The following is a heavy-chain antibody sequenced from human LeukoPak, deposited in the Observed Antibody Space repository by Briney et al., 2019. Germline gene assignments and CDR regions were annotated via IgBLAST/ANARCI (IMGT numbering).Heavy chain of an antibody. J-gene: IGHJ6*02. Sequence: GGSLRLSCAASGFTFSSYGMHWVRQAPGKGLEWVAAIWYDGSNEDYSDSVKGRFIISRDNSKNTLYLQMNSLRAEDTAIYYCARAQAVGPSYYGMDVWGQGPTVTVSS. CDR3: ARAQAVGPSYYGMDV. CDR1: GFTFSSYG. D-gene: IGHD1-26*01. V-gene: IGHV3-33*01. CDR2: IWYDGSNE.